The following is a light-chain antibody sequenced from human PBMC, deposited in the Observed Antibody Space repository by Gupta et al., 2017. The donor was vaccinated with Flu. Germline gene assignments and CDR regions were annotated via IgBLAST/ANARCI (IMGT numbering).Light chain of an antibody. J-gene: IGLJ3*02. CDR2: KDT. V-gene: IGLV3-25*03. CDR1: ALSNQS. Sequence: SYELTPPPSVSVSPGQTARITCSGDALSNQSTYWYQQKPGQAPVLVIFKDTERTSGIPERFSGSNSGTTVTLTISGVQAEDEAAYYCQSADNSGTYVVFGGGTRLTV. CDR3: QSADNSGTYVV.